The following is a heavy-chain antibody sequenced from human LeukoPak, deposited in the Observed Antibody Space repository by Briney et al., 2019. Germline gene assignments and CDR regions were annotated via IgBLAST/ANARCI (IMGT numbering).Heavy chain of an antibody. Sequence: PSETLSLTCTVSGYSISSGYYWGWIRQPPGKGLEWIGSIYHSGCTYYNPSLKSRVTISVDTSKNQFSLKLSSVTAADTAVYYCARDISTGSGSPPGIGYFDYWGQGTLVTVSS. V-gene: IGHV4-38-2*02. CDR2: IYHSGCT. J-gene: IGHJ4*02. CDR1: GYSISSGYY. D-gene: IGHD1-26*01. CDR3: ARDISTGSGSPPGIGYFDY.